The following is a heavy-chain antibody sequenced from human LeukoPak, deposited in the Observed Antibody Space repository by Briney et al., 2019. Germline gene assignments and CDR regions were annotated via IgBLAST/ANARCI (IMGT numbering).Heavy chain of an antibody. CDR2: ISSNGGST. CDR1: AFIFRSYA. J-gene: IGHJ4*02. Sequence: PGGSRRLSCSASAFIFRSYAMHWVRQAPGKGLEYVSVISSNGGSTYYADSVKGRFTISRDNSKNTLYLQMSSLRAEDTAVYYCVKGHYDILTGLLGGFFDYWGQGTLVTVSS. V-gene: IGHV3-64D*06. D-gene: IGHD3-9*01. CDR3: VKGHYDILTGLLGGFFDY.